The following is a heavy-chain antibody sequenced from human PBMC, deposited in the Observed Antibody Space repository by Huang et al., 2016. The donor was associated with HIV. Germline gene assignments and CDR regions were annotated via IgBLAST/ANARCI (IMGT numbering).Heavy chain of an antibody. D-gene: IGHD4-4*01. CDR3: ARGSLEYSVSSSLDY. Sequence: QVQLLQSGAEVKKPGSSVKVSCKASGGPFRSYSIAWVRQAPGQGLEWMASLMPVFDSPNYGQELQGRVRVTADESTSTVYMELRDLRPDDTAVYFCARGSLEYSVSSSLDYWGQGTHVTVSS. V-gene: IGHV1-69*13. J-gene: IGHJ4*02. CDR2: LMPVFDSP. CDR1: GGPFRSYS.